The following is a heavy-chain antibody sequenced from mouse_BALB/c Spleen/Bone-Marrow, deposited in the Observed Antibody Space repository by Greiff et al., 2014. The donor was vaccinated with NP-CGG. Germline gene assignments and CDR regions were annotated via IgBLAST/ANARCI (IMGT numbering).Heavy chain of an antibody. CDR1: GLNIKDTY. D-gene: IGHD1-1*01. Sequence: EVQLQQSGAELVKPGASVKLSCTASGLNIKDTYMHWVKQRPEQGLEWIGRIDPANGNTKYDPKFQGKATITADTSSNTAYLQLSSLTSEDTAVYYCARGGSSYGWYFDVWGAGTTVTVSS. J-gene: IGHJ1*01. V-gene: IGHV14-3*02. CDR2: IDPANGNT. CDR3: ARGGSSYGWYFDV.